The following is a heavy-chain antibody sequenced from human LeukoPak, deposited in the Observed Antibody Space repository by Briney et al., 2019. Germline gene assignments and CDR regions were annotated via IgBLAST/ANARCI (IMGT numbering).Heavy chain of an antibody. CDR3: ARASGSSWYYDY. CDR2: IWYDGSNE. Sequence: PGGSLRLSCAASGXTFSTYGLHWVRQAPGKGLEWVAVIWYDGSNEYYADSVKGRFTISRDNSKNTLYLQMNSLRAEDTAVYYCARASGSSWYYDYWGQGTLVTFSS. CDR1: GXTFSTYG. D-gene: IGHD6-13*01. J-gene: IGHJ4*02. V-gene: IGHV3-33*01.